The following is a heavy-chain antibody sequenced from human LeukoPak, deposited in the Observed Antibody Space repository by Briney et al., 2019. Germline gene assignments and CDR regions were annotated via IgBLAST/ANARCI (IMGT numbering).Heavy chain of an antibody. CDR1: GYTFTSYG. J-gene: IGHJ6*02. CDR2: ISAYNGNT. CDR3: ARVSLEVYYDSSGFRYYYYGMDV. D-gene: IGHD3-22*01. V-gene: IGHV1-18*01. Sequence: ASVKVSCKASGYTFTSYGISWVRRAPGQGLEWMGWISAYNGNTNYAQKLQGRVTMTTDTSTSTAYMELRSLRSDDTAVYYCARVSLEVYYDSSGFRYYYYGMDVWGQGTTVTVSS.